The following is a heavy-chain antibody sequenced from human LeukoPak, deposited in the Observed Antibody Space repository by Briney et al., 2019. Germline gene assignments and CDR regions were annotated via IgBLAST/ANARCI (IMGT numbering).Heavy chain of an antibody. CDR2: INPNSGDT. J-gene: IGHJ4*02. Sequence: GASVKVSCKASGYTFTHYYLHWVRQAPGQGFEWRGWINPNSGDTNYAQKFQGRVTMTRDTSISTAHMEMSRLRSDDTAVYYCARANFLYCSSTTCLFDYWGQGTLVTVSS. D-gene: IGHD2-2*01. CDR3: ARANFLYCSSTTCLFDY. V-gene: IGHV1-2*02. CDR1: GYTFTHYY.